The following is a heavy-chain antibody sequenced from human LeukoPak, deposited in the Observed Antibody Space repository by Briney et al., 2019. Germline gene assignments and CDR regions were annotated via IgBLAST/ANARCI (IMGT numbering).Heavy chain of an antibody. D-gene: IGHD5-12*01. Sequence: PGGSLRLSCAASGFTFSNYAMHWVRQAPGKGLGWVAVISFDGPNKYYADSVKGRFTISRDNSKNTLYLQMNSLRAEDTAVYYCAKYRAWLAHFDYWGQGTLVTVSS. CDR1: GFTFSNYA. V-gene: IGHV3-30-3*02. J-gene: IGHJ4*02. CDR2: ISFDGPNK. CDR3: AKYRAWLAHFDY.